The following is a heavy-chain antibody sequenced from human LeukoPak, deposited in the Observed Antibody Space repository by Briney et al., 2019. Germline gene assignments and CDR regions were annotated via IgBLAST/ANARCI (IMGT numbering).Heavy chain of an antibody. D-gene: IGHD3-10*01. CDR2: ISWDGGST. V-gene: IGHV3-43*01. CDR1: GFTFDDYT. CDR3: ARGPGGSGSSY. Sequence: GGSLRLSCAASGFTFDDYTMHWVRQAPGKGLEWVSLISWDGGSTYYADSVKGRFTISRDNSKNTLYLQMGSLRAEDMAVYYCARGPGGSGSSYWGQGTLVTVSS. J-gene: IGHJ4*02.